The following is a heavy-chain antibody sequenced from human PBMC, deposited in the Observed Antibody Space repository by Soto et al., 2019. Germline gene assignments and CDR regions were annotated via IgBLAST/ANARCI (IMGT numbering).Heavy chain of an antibody. Sequence: QITLEESGPSLVKPTQTLTLTCTFSGFSLKNSGVGVAWIRQPPGKALEWLALIYWNDDKRYSPTLKNRISINMDLSKNRVVLTMTNMDTVDNGTYYCAHRRGIAAIATFDYWGQGMLVTVSS. CDR2: IYWNDDK. D-gene: IGHD6-13*01. J-gene: IGHJ4*02. CDR1: GFSLKNSGVG. CDR3: AHRRGIAAIATFDY. V-gene: IGHV2-5*01.